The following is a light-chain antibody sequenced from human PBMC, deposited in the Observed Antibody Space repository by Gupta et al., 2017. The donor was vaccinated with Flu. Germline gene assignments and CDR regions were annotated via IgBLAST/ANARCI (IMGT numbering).Light chain of an antibody. CDR3: QQDDYAPPWT. CDR1: QSVLYSSNNKNY. J-gene: IGKJ1*01. Sequence: DIVMTNSPDSLAVSLRERATLPCKSSQSVLYSSNNKNYLAWYLHKPGQPPKLLIDWASTRASGVPDRFSGSGAGRDFILTISSLQADDVAVYFCQQDDYAPPWTFGQGTKVEIK. V-gene: IGKV4-1*01. CDR2: WAS.